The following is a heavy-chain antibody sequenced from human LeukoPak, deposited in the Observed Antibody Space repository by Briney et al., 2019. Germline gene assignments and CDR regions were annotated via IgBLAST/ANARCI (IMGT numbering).Heavy chain of an antibody. V-gene: IGHV3-23*01. CDR2: IGSGGYT. Sequence: GGSLRLSCIASGFTLSNYDMTWVRQTPGKGLEYVSSIGSGGYTFYAGCVKGRFSISRDISQNTVYLQMNSLRAEDTAMYFCAKKLPGASYYFDFWGQGTLVTVSS. CDR1: GFTLSNYD. D-gene: IGHD7-27*01. CDR3: AKKLPGASYYFDF. J-gene: IGHJ4*02.